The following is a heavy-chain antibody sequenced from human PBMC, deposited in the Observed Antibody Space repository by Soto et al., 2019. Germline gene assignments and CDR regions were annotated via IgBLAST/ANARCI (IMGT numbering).Heavy chain of an antibody. CDR2: ISYDGSNK. Sequence: GGSLRLSCAASGFTFSSYAMHWVRQAPGKGLEWVAVISYDGSNKYYADSVKGRFTISRDNSKNTLYLQMNSLRAEDTAVYYCARETHCSSTSRYADGYFDYWGQGTLVTVSS. CDR3: ARETHCSSTSRYADGYFDY. V-gene: IGHV3-30-3*01. CDR1: GFTFSSYA. D-gene: IGHD2-2*01. J-gene: IGHJ4*02.